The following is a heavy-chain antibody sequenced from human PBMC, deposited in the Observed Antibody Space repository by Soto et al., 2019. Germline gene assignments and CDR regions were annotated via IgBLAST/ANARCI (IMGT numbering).Heavy chain of an antibody. J-gene: IGHJ4*02. D-gene: IGHD1-1*01. CDR3: ASFSFWIGFDC. V-gene: IGHV3-7*01. CDR1: GLTFSGYW. Sequence: GESLRLSCAASGLTFSGYWMSWVRQAPGKGLEWVANIKEDGSEKYYVDSVKGRFTISRDNAKSSLYPQMNSLRVEDTAVYYCASFSFWIGFDCWGQGTLVTVSS. CDR2: IKEDGSEK.